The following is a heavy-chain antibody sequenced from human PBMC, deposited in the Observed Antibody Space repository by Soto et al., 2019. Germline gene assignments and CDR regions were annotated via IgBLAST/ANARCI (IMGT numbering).Heavy chain of an antibody. J-gene: IGHJ4*02. CDR2: ISDYNGNT. D-gene: IGHD3-22*01. Sequence: QVQLVQSGAEVKKPGASVKVSCKASGYTFTSYGISWVRQAPGQGLEWMGWISDYNGNTNYAQKLQGRVTMTTDTSTSTAYMELRSLRSDDTAVYYCARVPSKWYDSSANRHSFDYWGQGTLVTVSS. V-gene: IGHV1-18*01. CDR1: GYTFTSYG. CDR3: ARVPSKWYDSSANRHSFDY.